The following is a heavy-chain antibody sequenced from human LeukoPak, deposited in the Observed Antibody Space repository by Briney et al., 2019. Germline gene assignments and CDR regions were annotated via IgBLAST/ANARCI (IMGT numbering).Heavy chain of an antibody. J-gene: IGHJ2*01. CDR2: IYTSGST. CDR3: ANSGGVECSSGTCYTTWYFDL. CDR1: GGSISSGSYY. V-gene: IGHV4-61*02. Sequence: SETLSLTCTGSGGSISSGSYYWRWIRQPAGKGLEWIGRIYTSGSTNYNPALKSRVTISVDTSKNQFSLKLSSVTAADTAVCYCANSGGVECSSGTCYTTWYFDLWGRGTLVTVSS. D-gene: IGHD2-2*02.